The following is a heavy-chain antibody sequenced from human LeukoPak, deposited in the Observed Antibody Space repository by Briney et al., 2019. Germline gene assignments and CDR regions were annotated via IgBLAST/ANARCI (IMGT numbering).Heavy chain of an antibody. CDR1: GFTFSSYW. D-gene: IGHD3-22*01. V-gene: IGHV3-7*01. J-gene: IGHJ5*02. Sequence: GGSLRLSCAASGFTFSSYWMIWVRQAPGKGLEWVANIKQDGSEKYYVDSVKGRFTISRDNAKNSLYLQMNSLRAEDTAVYYCARDYYDSSGYSLNWFDPWGQGTLVTVSS. CDR2: IKQDGSEK. CDR3: ARDYYDSSGYSLNWFDP.